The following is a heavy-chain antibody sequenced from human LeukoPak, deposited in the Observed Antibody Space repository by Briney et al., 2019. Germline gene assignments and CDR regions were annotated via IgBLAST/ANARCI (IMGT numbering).Heavy chain of an antibody. Sequence: SVKVSCKAPGGTFSSYAISWVRQAPGQGLEWMGRIIPILGIANYAQKFQGRVTITADKSTSTAYMELSSLRSEDTAVYYCARGINSSSSYYYYGMDVWGQGTTVTVSS. D-gene: IGHD6-6*01. CDR2: IIPILGIA. CDR1: GGTFSSYA. J-gene: IGHJ6*02. V-gene: IGHV1-69*04. CDR3: ARGINSSSSYYYYGMDV.